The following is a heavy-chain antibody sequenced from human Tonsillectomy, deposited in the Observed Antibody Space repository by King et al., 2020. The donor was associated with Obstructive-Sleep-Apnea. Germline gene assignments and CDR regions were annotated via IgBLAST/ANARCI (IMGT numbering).Heavy chain of an antibody. Sequence: QLQESGPGLVKPSQTLSLTCAVSGASISSGFFSWGWIRQPPGKGLEWIGYIFYSGTTDYNPSLKSRITISVDTSKNLLSLRLRSVTAADTAVYYCARVRPSASALYFGESDDAFDVWDRGTMVTVSS. CDR1: GASISSGFFS. D-gene: IGHD3-10*01. CDR2: IFYSGTT. J-gene: IGHJ3*01. CDR3: ARVRPSASALYFGESDDAFDV. V-gene: IGHV4-30-4*07.